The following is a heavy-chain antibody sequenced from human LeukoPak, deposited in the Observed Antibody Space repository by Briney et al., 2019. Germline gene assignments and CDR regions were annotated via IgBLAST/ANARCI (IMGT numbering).Heavy chain of an antibody. CDR3: ARGTITGTTGDAFDI. Sequence: PGGSLRLSCAASGFTFSNYSMNWVRQAPGKGLEWVSSISSSSSYIYYADSVKGRFTISRDNAKNSLYLQMNSLRAEDTAVYYCARGTITGTTGDAFDIWGQGTMVTVSS. J-gene: IGHJ3*02. CDR1: GFTFSNYS. CDR2: ISSSSSYI. D-gene: IGHD1-20*01. V-gene: IGHV3-21*01.